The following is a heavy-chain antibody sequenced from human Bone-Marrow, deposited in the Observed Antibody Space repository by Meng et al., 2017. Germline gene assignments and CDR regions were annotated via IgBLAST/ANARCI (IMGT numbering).Heavy chain of an antibody. J-gene: IGHJ3*02. D-gene: IGHD1-26*01. V-gene: IGHV3-33*01. Sequence: GESLKISCAASGFTFSSYGMHWVRQAPGKGLGWVAVIWYDGSNKYYADSVKGRFTISRDNSKNTLYLQMNSLRAEDTAVYYCARDTCIVGADDAFDIWGQGTMVTVSS. CDR1: GFTFSSYG. CDR3: ARDTCIVGADDAFDI. CDR2: IWYDGSNK.